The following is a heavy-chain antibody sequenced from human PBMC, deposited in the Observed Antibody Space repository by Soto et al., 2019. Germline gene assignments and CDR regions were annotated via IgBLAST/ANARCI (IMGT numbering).Heavy chain of an antibody. CDR3: ASLGRHG. V-gene: IGHV3-7*01. J-gene: IGHJ6*02. CDR2: IKQDGSEK. CDR1: GFTFSDSW. D-gene: IGHD3-16*01. Sequence: GGSLRLSCAASGFTFSDSWMDWVRQAPGKGPEWVANIKQDGSEKNYVDSVKGRFTISRDNAKNSLYLQMNSLRAEDTAVYYCASLGRHGWGQVTKVTVSS.